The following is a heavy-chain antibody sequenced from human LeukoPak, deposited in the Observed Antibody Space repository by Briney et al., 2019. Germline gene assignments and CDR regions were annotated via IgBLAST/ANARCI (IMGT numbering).Heavy chain of an antibody. CDR1: GFTVSSIY. J-gene: IGHJ4*02. CDR3: AKGGKYQLPQQRSVRPIDY. Sequence: PGGSLRLSCAVSGFTVSSIYMSWVRQAPGKGLEWVSFIYSDGNTYYADSVKGRFTLSRDSSRNTLYLQMNSLRVDDTAVYYCAKGGKYQLPQQRSVRPIDYWGQGTLVTVSS. CDR2: IYSDGNT. V-gene: IGHV3-53*01. D-gene: IGHD2-2*01.